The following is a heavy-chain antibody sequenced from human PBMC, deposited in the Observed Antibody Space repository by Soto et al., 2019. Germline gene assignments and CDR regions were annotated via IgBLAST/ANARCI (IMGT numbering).Heavy chain of an antibody. D-gene: IGHD6-13*01. J-gene: IGHJ4*02. CDR1: GGPFSGYY. CDR3: ARLYGSRGPFDY. Sequence: QVQLQQWGAGLLKPSETLSLTCAVYGGPFSGYYWSWIRQPPGKGLEWIGEFNHSGSTNYNPSLKSRVTISVDTSKNQFSLKLTSVTAADTAVYYCARLYGSRGPFDYWGQGTLVTVSS. V-gene: IGHV4-34*01. CDR2: FNHSGST.